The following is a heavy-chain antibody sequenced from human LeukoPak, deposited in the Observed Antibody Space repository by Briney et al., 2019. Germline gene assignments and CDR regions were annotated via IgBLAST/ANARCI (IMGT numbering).Heavy chain of an antibody. CDR1: GFTFSSDS. CDR2: ISSSSSYI. Sequence: GGSLRLSCAAPGFTFSSDSMNWVRQAPGKGLEWVSSISSSSSYIYYADSVKGRFTISRDNAKNSLYLQMNSLRAEDTAVYYCARGQYYDYVWGSYRLDYFDYWGQGTLVTVSS. CDR3: ARGQYYDYVWGSYRLDYFDY. J-gene: IGHJ4*02. V-gene: IGHV3-21*01. D-gene: IGHD3-16*02.